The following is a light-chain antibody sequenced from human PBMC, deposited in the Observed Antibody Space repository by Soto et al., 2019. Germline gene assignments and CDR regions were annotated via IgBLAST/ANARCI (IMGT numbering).Light chain of an antibody. Sequence: DLQMTQSPSSLSASVGERVTITCRASQSISSYLYWYQQKPGKAPKLLIYAASSLQSGVPSRFSGSGSGTDFTLTISSLQPEDFATYYCQQSYSTPQFTFGPGTKVDIK. CDR3: QQSYSTPQFT. CDR2: AAS. V-gene: IGKV1-39*01. CDR1: QSISSY. J-gene: IGKJ3*01.